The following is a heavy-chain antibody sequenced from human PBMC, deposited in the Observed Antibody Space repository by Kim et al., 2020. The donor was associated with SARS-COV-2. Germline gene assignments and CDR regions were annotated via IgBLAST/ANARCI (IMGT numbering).Heavy chain of an antibody. J-gene: IGHJ6*01. CDR1: GGFVNSGSYY. CDR3: ARVLYNYGSTYASRNY. D-gene: IGHD5-18*01. Sequence: SETLSLTCTVSGGFVNSGSYYWSWIRQSPGKGLEWIGHIYYIGSTNYNPSLKSRVTISLDTSKKYFSLRLSSVTAADTAVYYCARVLYNYGSTYASRNY. V-gene: IGHV4-61*01. CDR2: IYYIGST.